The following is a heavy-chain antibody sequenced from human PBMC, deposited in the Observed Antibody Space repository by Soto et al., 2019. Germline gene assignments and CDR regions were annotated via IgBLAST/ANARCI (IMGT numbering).Heavy chain of an antibody. CDR2: IYYSGNT. CDR1: GDSVTSGDYY. D-gene: IGHD2-2*01. Sequence: NPSETLSRTCTVSGDSVTSGDYYWSWIRQPPGKGLEWIGYIYYSGNTNYSPSLKSRVAISLDTSHNQFSLKLSSVTAADTAVYFCARIPADTYMPYWFDPWGQGTLVTVSS. J-gene: IGHJ5*01. CDR3: ARIPADTYMPYWFDP. V-gene: IGHV4-61*08.